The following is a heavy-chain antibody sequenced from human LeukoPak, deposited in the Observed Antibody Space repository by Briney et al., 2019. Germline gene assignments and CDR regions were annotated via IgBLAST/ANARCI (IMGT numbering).Heavy chain of an antibody. D-gene: IGHD3-3*01. Sequence: PSETLSLTCTVSGGSISIYYWSWIRQPPGKGLEWIGYIYYSGSTNYNPSLKSRVTISVDTSKNQFSLKLSSVTAADTAVYYCAREYYDFWSGSFAFDIWGQGTMVTVSS. V-gene: IGHV4-59*01. CDR3: AREYYDFWSGSFAFDI. CDR2: IYYSGST. J-gene: IGHJ3*02. CDR1: GGSISIYY.